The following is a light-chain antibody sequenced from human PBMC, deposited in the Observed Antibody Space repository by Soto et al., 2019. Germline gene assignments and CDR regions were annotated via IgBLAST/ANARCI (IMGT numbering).Light chain of an antibody. CDR1: QSVSSIY. Sequence: EIVLTNSPVTLSLSHAERATLSCRASQSVSSIYFAWYQQKRGQAPRLLIYGVSSRATGIPDRFSGSGSGTDFTLTISRLEPEDSAVYYCEQYGSSPRTFCQVTKVDIK. V-gene: IGKV3-20*01. J-gene: IGKJ1*01. CDR2: GVS. CDR3: EQYGSSPRT.